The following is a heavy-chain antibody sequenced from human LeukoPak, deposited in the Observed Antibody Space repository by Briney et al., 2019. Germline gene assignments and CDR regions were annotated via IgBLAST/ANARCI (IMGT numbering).Heavy chain of an antibody. CDR2: ISSSSSYV. J-gene: IGHJ4*02. CDR1: GFNMSTYS. Sequence: GGSPRLSCVVSGFNMSTYSMEWVRQAPGKGLEWVSFISSSSSYVYYADSVKGRFTISRDNTKNSLYLQMSRLTVEDTALYYCARGMGRRGGRLLDHYSSGWFGIDYWGQGALVTVSS. CDR3: ARGMGRRGGRLLDHYSSGWFGIDY. V-gene: IGHV3-21*01. D-gene: IGHD6-19*01.